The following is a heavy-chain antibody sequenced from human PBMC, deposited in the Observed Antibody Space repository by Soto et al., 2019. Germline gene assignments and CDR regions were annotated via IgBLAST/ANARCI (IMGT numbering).Heavy chain of an antibody. J-gene: IGHJ3*01. Sequence: SETLSLTVAGSGGSIRSYYWSWMRQPPGKGLEWIGYIYYSGSTNYNPSLKSRVTISVDTSKNQFSLKLSSVTAADTAVYYCARVWGGAFDFWGQGTMVTVSS. CDR1: GGSIRSYY. CDR2: IYYSGST. D-gene: IGHD3-10*01. V-gene: IGHV4-59*01. CDR3: ARVWGGAFDF.